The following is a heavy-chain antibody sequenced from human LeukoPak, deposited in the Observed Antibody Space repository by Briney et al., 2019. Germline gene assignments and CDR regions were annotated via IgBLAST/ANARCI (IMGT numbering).Heavy chain of an antibody. D-gene: IGHD6-13*01. CDR1: GFTFSSYS. CDR3: ASTQTSGYSSSWYTLTAYDAFDI. Sequence: PGGSLRLSCAASGFTFSSYSMNWVRQAPGKGLEWVSSISSSSSYIYYADSVKGRFTISRDNAKNSLYLQMNSLRAEDTAVYYCASTQTSGYSSSWYTLTAYDAFDIWGQGTMVTVSS. V-gene: IGHV3-21*01. J-gene: IGHJ3*02. CDR2: ISSSSSYI.